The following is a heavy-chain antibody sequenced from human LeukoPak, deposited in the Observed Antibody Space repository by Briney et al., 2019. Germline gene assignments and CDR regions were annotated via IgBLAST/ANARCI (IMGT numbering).Heavy chain of an antibody. CDR3: ARRVTGRGTYYFDY. CDR1: GGSISTYY. J-gene: IGHJ4*02. D-gene: IGHD3-16*01. CDR2: IYYSGST. Sequence: PSDTLSLTCTVSGGSISTYYWTWIRQPPGKGLEWIGYIYYSGSTNYNPALKSRVTISLDTSKNQFSLKLDSVTAADTAVYYCARRVTGRGTYYFDYWGQGTLVTVSS. V-gene: IGHV4-59*08.